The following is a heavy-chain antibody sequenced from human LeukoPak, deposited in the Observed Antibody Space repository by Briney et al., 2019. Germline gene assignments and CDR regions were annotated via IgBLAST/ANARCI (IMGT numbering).Heavy chain of an antibody. V-gene: IGHV1-46*01. CDR2: INPSGGST. Sequence: ASVKVSCKASGYSFTNYAMNWVRQAPGQGLEWMGIINPSGGSTSYAQKFQGRVTMTRDMSTSTVYMELSSLRSEDTAVYYCARGRRDDAFDIWGQGTMVTVSS. CDR1: GYSFTNYA. J-gene: IGHJ3*02. CDR3: ARGRRDDAFDI.